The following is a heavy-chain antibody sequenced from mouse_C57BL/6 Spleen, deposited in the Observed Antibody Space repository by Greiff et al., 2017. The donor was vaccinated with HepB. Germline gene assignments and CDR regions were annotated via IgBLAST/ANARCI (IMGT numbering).Heavy chain of an antibody. Sequence: EVMLVESGGGLVQSGRSLRLSCATSGFTFSDFYMEWVRQAPGKGLEWIAASRNKANDYTTEYSASVKGRFIVSRDTSQSILYLQMNALRAEDTAIYYCARDVLLGYFDVWGTGTTVTVSS. CDR3: ARDVLLGYFDV. D-gene: IGHD1-1*01. V-gene: IGHV7-1*01. J-gene: IGHJ1*03. CDR2: SRNKANDYTT. CDR1: GFTFSDFY.